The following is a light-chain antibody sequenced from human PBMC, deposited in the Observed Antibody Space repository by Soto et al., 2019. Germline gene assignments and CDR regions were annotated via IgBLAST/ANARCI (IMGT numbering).Light chain of an antibody. Sequence: DIPMTQSPSTLSASVGDRVTITCRASQSISSWLAWYQQKPGKAPKVLIYDATSLESGVPSRFSGSGSGTDFTLTISSLQPDDFATYYCQQYSSFSRTFGQGTKVEI. J-gene: IGKJ1*01. CDR3: QQYSSFSRT. V-gene: IGKV1-5*01. CDR2: DAT. CDR1: QSISSW.